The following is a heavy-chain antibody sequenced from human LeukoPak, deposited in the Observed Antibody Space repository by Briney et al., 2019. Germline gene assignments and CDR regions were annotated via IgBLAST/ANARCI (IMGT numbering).Heavy chain of an antibody. CDR1: GYTFTSYG. Sequence: ASVKASCKASGYTFTSYGIAWVRQAPGQGLEWLGWISAYNGYTNHVQKFQGRVTMTRDTSTSTDYMELSSLRSEDTAIYYCARDNSVGDNAWWFDPWGQGTPVTVSS. CDR3: ARDNSVGDNAWWFDP. CDR2: ISAYNGYT. J-gene: IGHJ5*02. D-gene: IGHD1-26*01. V-gene: IGHV1-18*01.